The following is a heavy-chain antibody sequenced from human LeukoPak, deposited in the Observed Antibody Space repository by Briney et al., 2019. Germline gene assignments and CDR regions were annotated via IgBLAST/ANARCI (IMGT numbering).Heavy chain of an antibody. J-gene: IGHJ4*02. D-gene: IGHD1-14*01. Sequence: SETLSLTCTVSLDSTTSNFWSWVRRPAGKGLEWSGEIDRSGSPNYNPSLQSRVTISIDRSRNQIALELSSVTAADTAVYYCAREILGGFNPGAYWGQGTLVTVSS. CDR1: LDSTTSNF. CDR2: IDRSGSP. CDR3: AREILGGFNPGAY. V-gene: IGHV4-4*02.